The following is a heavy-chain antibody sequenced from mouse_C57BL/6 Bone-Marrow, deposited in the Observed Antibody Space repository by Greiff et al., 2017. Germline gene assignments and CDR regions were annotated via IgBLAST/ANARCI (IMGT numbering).Heavy chain of an antibody. CDR3: ARSPFTTVVGYFDV. CDR2: ISTYYVDA. V-gene: IGHV1-67*01. D-gene: IGHD1-1*01. CDR1: GYTFPDSA. Sequence: QVQLQQSGPELVRPGVSVKISCKGSGYTFPDSAMHWVKQSHAKSLAWIVVISTYYVDASYNQKFKDKATMTVDKSSSTAYMELARLTSEDAAVYYCARSPFTTVVGYFDVWGTGTTGTVSS. J-gene: IGHJ1*03.